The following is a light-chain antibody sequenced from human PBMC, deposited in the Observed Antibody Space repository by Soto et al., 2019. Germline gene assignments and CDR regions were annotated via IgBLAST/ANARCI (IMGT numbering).Light chain of an antibody. J-gene: IGKJ2*01. CDR2: AGS. V-gene: IGKV1-39*01. Sequence: DIQMTQSPSSLPASVGDTVTITCRASQNIRNYLNWYQQRPGKAPNLLIYAGSTLQGGVPSRFSGSGSGTDFTLTITGLQPEDSATYYCQHSHSTPYTFGQGTRLDNK. CDR3: QHSHSTPYT. CDR1: QNIRNY.